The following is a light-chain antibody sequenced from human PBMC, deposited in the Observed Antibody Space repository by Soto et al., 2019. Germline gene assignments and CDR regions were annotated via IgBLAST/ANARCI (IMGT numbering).Light chain of an antibody. CDR2: DTS. J-gene: IGLJ1*01. V-gene: IGLV7-46*01. CDR1: TGAATSGHY. CDR3: LLSYSGAYYV. Sequence: QALVTQEPSLNVSPGGTVTLTCGSSTGAATSGHYPCCFQQKTGKATRKMIYDTSEDPSWPPARFSGSCLGGKAALTLSGAQPEDEAEYYCLLSYSGAYYVFGTGTKVTVL.